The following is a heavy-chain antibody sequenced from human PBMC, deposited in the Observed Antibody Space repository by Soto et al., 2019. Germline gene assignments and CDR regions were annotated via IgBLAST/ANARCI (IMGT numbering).Heavy chain of an antibody. CDR3: ARDESSGFLDY. J-gene: IGHJ4*02. CDR2: MHYTGST. Sequence: QVQLHESGPGLVKPSETLSLTCTVSGASVRSYYWSWIRQPPGKGLEWIGYMHYTGSTNYNPSLWSRVTISGDTSQNQFSLKLRSVTAADTAVYYCARDESSGFLDYWGQGTLVTVSS. V-gene: IGHV4-59*02. D-gene: IGHD6-19*01. CDR1: GASVRSYY.